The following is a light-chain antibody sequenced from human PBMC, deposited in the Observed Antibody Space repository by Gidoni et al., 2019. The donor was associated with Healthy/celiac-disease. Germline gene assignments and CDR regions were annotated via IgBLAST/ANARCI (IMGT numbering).Light chain of an antibody. CDR3: CLYAGSSRGVV. CDR1: SSDVGIYNL. J-gene: IGLJ2*01. CDR2: EVS. Sequence: SALTPPASVSGSPGQSITISCTGTSSDVGIYNLFSWYQQHPGKAPKRMIYEVSKRPSGVSNRFSGSKSGNTASLTISGLQAEDEADYYCCLYAGSSRGVVFGGGTKLTVL. V-gene: IGLV2-23*02.